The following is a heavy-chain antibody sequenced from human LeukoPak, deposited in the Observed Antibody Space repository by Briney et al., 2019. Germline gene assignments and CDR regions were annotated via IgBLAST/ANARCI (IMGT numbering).Heavy chain of an antibody. J-gene: IGHJ5*02. CDR2: INHSGGT. D-gene: IGHD3-3*01. CDR3: ASSTIFGVVANWFDP. CDR1: GGSFSGYS. V-gene: IGHV4-34*01. Sequence: SETLSLTCAVYGGSFSGYSWSWIRQPPGKGLEWIGEINHSGGTKYNPSLKSRVTISVDTSKNQFSLRLTSVTAADTAVYYCASSTIFGVVANWFDPWGQGTLVTVSS.